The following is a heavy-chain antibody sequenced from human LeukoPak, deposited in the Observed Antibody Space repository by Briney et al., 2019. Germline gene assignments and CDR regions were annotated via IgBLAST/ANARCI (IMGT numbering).Heavy chain of an antibody. Sequence: GGSLRLSCAASGFTVSSNYMSWVRQAPGKGLEWVSVIYSGGSTYYADSVKGRFTISRDNSKNTLYLQMSSLRAEDTAVYYCARGVGPRGVDWFDPWGQGTLVTVSS. J-gene: IGHJ5*02. D-gene: IGHD2-15*01. CDR3: ARGVGPRGVDWFDP. V-gene: IGHV3-53*01. CDR2: IYSGGST. CDR1: GFTVSSNY.